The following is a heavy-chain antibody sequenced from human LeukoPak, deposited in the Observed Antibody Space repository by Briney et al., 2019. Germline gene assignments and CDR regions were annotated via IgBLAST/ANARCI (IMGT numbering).Heavy chain of an antibody. Sequence: ASVKVSCKASGYTFTGYYMHWVRQAPGQGLEWMGWINPNTGVTNYDQKFQGRVTLTRDTSIITAYMELTRLRSDDTAMYYCARDRTTVTTGYYGMDVWGQGTTLTVSS. CDR1: GYTFTGYY. V-gene: IGHV1-2*02. CDR3: ARDRTTVTTGYYGMDV. J-gene: IGHJ6*02. CDR2: INPNTGVT. D-gene: IGHD4-17*01.